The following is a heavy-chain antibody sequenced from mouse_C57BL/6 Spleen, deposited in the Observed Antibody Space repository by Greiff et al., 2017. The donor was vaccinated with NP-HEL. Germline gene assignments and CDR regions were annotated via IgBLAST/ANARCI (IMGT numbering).Heavy chain of an antibody. CDR2: IDPSDSET. D-gene: IGHD2-12*01. V-gene: IGHV1-52*01. J-gene: IGHJ4*01. CDR1: GYTFTSYW. Sequence: QVQLQQPGAELVRPGSSVKLSCKASGYTFTSYWMHWVKQRPIQGLEWIGNIDPSDSETHYNQKFKDKATLTVDKSSSTAYMQLSSLTSEDSAVYYCARSGRQGYAMDYWGQGTSVTVSS. CDR3: ARSGRQGYAMDY.